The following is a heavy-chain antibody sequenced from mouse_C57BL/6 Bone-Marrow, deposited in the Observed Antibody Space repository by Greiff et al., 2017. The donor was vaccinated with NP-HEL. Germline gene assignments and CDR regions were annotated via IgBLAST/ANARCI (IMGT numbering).Heavy chain of an antibody. J-gene: IGHJ3*01. D-gene: IGHD4-1*01. CDR2: INPNNGGT. Sequence: DVQLQESGPELVKPGASVKMSCKASGYTFTDYNMHWVKQSHGKSLEWIGYINPNNGGTSYNQKFKGKATLTVNKSSSTAYMELRSLTSEDSAVYYCASPLTGKAYWGQGTLVTVSA. CDR1: GYTFTDYN. CDR3: ASPLTGKAY. V-gene: IGHV1-22*01.